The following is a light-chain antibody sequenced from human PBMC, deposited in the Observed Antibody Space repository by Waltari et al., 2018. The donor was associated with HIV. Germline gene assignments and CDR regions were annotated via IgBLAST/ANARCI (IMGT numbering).Light chain of an antibody. J-gene: IGLJ2*01. V-gene: IGLV1-40*01. CDR1: RSNIGTPD. CDR2: NTN. CDR3: QSSDSTLSGSV. Sequence: QSVLTQPPSVSGAPGPRVTLSCTGSRSNIGTPDVPWYQQLPGTAPRLLIYNTNSRPSGVPDRFSGSKSGTSASLAINGLQAEDEADYYCQSSDSTLSGSVFGGGTKLTVL.